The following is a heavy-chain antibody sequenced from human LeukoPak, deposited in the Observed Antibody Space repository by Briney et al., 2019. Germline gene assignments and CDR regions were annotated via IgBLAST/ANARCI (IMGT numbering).Heavy chain of an antibody. D-gene: IGHD2-8*01. Sequence: SVKVSCKASGGTFSSYAISWVRQAPGKGLEWMGGIIPIFGTANYAQKFQGRVTITADKSTSTAYMELSSLRSEDTAVYYCARTPQDIVLMVYAIPVYWFDPWGQGTLVTVSS. CDR2: IIPIFGTA. CDR3: ARTPQDIVLMVYAIPVYWFDP. J-gene: IGHJ5*02. V-gene: IGHV1-69*06. CDR1: GGTFSSYA.